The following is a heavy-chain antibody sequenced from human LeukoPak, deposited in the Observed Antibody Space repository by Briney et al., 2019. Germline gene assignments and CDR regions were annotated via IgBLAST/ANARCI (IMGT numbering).Heavy chain of an antibody. V-gene: IGHV3-7*02. D-gene: IGHD3-10*01. CDR3: AHYYGSGSYWTEYYFDY. CDR1: GFSFDNSW. J-gene: IGHJ4*02. Sequence: GGSLRLSCEGTGFSFDNSWMNWVRQAPGKGLEWVANIKSDGSEIYYVDSVKGRFTISRDNAKNSLYLQMNSLRAEDTAVYYCAHYYGSGSYWTEYYFDYWGQGTLVTVSS. CDR2: IKSDGSEI.